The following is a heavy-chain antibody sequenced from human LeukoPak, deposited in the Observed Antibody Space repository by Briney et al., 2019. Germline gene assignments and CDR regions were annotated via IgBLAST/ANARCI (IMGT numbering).Heavy chain of an antibody. CDR1: GLSFTNAW. V-gene: IGHV3-15*01. D-gene: IGHD3-3*01. Sequence: GGSRRLSCEAAGLSFTNAWMSWVRQAPGKGLEWVGRIKIKSDDDTTDYAAHVRGRFTVSRDDSKNTVYLQMNSLNTEDTAVYYCTTDHRTISGVVTPDYWGQGTLVTVSS. J-gene: IGHJ4*02. CDR3: TTDHRTISGVVTPDY. CDR2: IKIKSDDDTT.